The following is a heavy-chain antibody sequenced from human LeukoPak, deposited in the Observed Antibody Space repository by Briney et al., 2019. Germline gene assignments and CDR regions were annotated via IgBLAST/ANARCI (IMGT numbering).Heavy chain of an antibody. D-gene: IGHD3-9*01. J-gene: IGHJ4*02. Sequence: SETLSLTCAVYGGSFSGYYWSWIRQPPGKGLEWIGEINHSGSTNYNPSLKSRVTISVDTSKNQFSLKLSSVTAADTAVYYCARGVLRYSDWLNYFDYWGQGTLVTVSS. V-gene: IGHV4-34*01. CDR1: GGSFSGYY. CDR3: ARGVLRYSDWLNYFDY. CDR2: INHSGST.